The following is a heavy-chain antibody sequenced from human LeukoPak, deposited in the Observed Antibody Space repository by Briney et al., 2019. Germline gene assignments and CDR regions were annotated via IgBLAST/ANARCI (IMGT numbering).Heavy chain of an antibody. CDR2: TNPSGGTT. CDR1: GYIFTNHY. CDR3: ARTCGGDCYAEYFQH. V-gene: IGHV1-46*01. J-gene: IGHJ1*01. D-gene: IGHD2-21*02. Sequence: GASVKVSCKASGYIFTNHYMYWVRQAPGQGLEWMGVTNPSGGTTAYAQKFQGRVTMTRDTSTSTVYMELSSLRSEDTAVYYCARTCGGDCYAEYFQHWGQGTLVTVSS.